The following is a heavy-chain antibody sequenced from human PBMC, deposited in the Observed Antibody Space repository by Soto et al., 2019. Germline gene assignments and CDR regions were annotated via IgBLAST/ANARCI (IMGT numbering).Heavy chain of an antibody. J-gene: IGHJ6*04. CDR1: GGSFIGYY. CDR3: ARVIVVVPAAAHDYYYYGMDV. CDR2: INHSGST. Sequence: LTCAVSGGSFIGYYWIWIGQPPGKSLEWIGEINHSGSTNYNPSLKSRVTISVDTSKNQFSLKLSSVTAADTAVYYCARVIVVVPAAAHDYYYYGMDVWRKGTTTIVSS. D-gene: IGHD2-2*01. V-gene: IGHV4-34*01.